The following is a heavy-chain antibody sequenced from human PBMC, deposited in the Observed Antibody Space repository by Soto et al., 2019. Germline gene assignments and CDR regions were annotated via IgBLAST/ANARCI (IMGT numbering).Heavy chain of an antibody. D-gene: IGHD2-21*02. CDR1: VFSFSSYA. Sequence: PGGSPRLSCAACVFSFSSYAMSWVRQAPGKGLEWVSAISGSGGSTYYADSVKGRFTISRDNSKNTLYLQMNSLRAEDTAVYYCAKESLIVVVTAPAFDYWGQGTLVTVSS. J-gene: IGHJ4*02. CDR3: AKESLIVVVTAPAFDY. CDR2: ISGSGGST. V-gene: IGHV3-23*01.